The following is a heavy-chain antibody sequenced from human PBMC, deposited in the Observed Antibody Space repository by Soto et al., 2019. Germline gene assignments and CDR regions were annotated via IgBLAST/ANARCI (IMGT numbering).Heavy chain of an antibody. Sequence: ASVKVSCKVSGYTLTELSMHWVRQAPGKGLEWMGGFDPEDGETIYAQKFQGRVTMTEDTSTDTAYMELSSLRSEDTAVYYCATWALGGVVTNMDVWGKGTTVTVSS. D-gene: IGHD3-3*01. CDR3: ATWALGGVVTNMDV. CDR1: GYTLTELS. V-gene: IGHV1-24*01. CDR2: FDPEDGET. J-gene: IGHJ6*03.